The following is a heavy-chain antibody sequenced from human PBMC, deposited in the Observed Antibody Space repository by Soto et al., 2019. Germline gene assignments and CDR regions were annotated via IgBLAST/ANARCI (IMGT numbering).Heavy chain of an antibody. CDR2: IKSETDGGTI. V-gene: IGHV3-15*07. CDR3: TPLALKYNSDWYQLSD. J-gene: IGHJ4*02. CDR1: GFTFSNVW. Sequence: EVQLVESGGGLVKPGGSLRLSCAGSGFTFSNVWMNWVRQAPGKGLEWVGRIKSETDGGTIDYAAPVKGRFTISRDDSNNTLYLQMNSLKTEDTATYYCTPLALKYNSDWYQLSDWGQGTRVPVSS. D-gene: IGHD6-19*01.